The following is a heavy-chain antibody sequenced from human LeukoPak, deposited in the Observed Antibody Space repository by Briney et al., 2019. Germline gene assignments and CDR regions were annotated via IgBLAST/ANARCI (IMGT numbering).Heavy chain of an antibody. J-gene: IGHJ4*02. CDR3: ARGSHSSGYYYPFDY. D-gene: IGHD3-22*01. CDR1: GFTVSSNY. V-gene: IGHV3-53*01. CDR2: IYSGGST. Sequence: PGGSLRLSCAASGFTVSSNYMSWVRQAPGKGLEWVSVIYSGGSTYYADSVKGRFTISRDNSKNTLYLQMNSLRAEDTAVYYCARGSHSSGYYYPFDYWGQGTLVTVSS.